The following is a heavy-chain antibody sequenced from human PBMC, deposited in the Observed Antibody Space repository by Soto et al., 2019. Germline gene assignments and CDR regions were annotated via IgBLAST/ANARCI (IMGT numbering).Heavy chain of an antibody. Sequence: EVQLLESGGGLVQPGGSLRLSCAASGFTFSSYAMSWVRQAPGKGLEWVSAISGSGGSTYYADSVKGRFTISRDNSKKTLYLQMNSLRAEDTAVYYCAKVSLGATTITDYYYYGLDVWGQGTTVTVSS. J-gene: IGHJ6*02. CDR2: ISGSGGST. V-gene: IGHV3-23*01. CDR1: GFTFSSYA. CDR3: AKVSLGATTITDYYYYGLDV. D-gene: IGHD1-26*01.